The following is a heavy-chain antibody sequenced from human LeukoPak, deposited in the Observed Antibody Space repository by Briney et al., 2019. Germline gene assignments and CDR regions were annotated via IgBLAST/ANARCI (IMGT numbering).Heavy chain of an antibody. CDR3: TTISCYYGSGSPLHDY. J-gene: IGHJ4*02. CDR2: IKSKTDGGTT. Sequence: GGSLRLSCAASGFTFNNTWMSWVRQAPGKGLEWVGHIKSKTDGGTTDSAAPVKGRFTISRDDSKNMLYLQMNSLKTEDTAIYYCTTISCYYGSGSPLHDYWGQGTLVTVSS. CDR1: GFTFNNTW. D-gene: IGHD3-10*01. V-gene: IGHV3-15*01.